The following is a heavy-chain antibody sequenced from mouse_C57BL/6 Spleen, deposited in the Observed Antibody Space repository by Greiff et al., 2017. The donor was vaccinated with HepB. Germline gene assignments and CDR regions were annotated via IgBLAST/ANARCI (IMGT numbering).Heavy chain of an antibody. D-gene: IGHD1-1*01. CDR3: ARGTTVVANFDY. Sequence: EVQLQQSGPELVKPGASVKISFKASGYTFTDYYMNWVKQSHGKSLEWIGDINPNNGGTSYNQKFKGKATLTVDKSSSTAYMELRSLTSEDSAVYYCARGTTVVANFDYWGQGTTLTVSS. CDR2: INPNNGGT. J-gene: IGHJ2*01. V-gene: IGHV1-26*01. CDR1: GYTFTDYY.